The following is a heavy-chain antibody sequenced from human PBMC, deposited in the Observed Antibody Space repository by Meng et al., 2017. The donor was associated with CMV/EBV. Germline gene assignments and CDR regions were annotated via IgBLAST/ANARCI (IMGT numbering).Heavy chain of an antibody. CDR2: FDPEDGET. J-gene: IGHJ4*02. CDR3: ATGRPAAIRGGPFDY. V-gene: IGHV1-24*01. Sequence: QVQVVQAGAGVKKPGALVKGSCKASGYTLTEFSVHWVRQAPGKGLEWMGGFDPEDGETIYAQKFQGRVTMTEDTSTDTAYMELSSLRSEDTAVYYCATGRPAAIRGGPFDYWGQGTLVTVSS. CDR1: GYTLTEFS. D-gene: IGHD2-2*01.